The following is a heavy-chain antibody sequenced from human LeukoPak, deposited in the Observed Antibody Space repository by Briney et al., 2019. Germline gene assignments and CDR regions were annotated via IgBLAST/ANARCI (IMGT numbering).Heavy chain of an antibody. CDR3: ARDPYSGFDKRVYYFDY. D-gene: IGHD5-12*01. Sequence: TGGSLRVSCAASGFTFSSYSMNWVRQAPGKGLEWVSSISSRSSYIYYADSEKGRFTISRDNAKNSLYLQMNSLRAEDTAVYYCARDPYSGFDKRVYYFDYWGQGTLVTVSS. CDR1: GFTFSSYS. CDR2: ISSRSSYI. J-gene: IGHJ4*02. V-gene: IGHV3-21*06.